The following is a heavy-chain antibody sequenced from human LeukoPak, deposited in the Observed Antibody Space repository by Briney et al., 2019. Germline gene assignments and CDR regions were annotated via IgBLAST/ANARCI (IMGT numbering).Heavy chain of an antibody. CDR3: AKAGSGHYYDY. Sequence: GGSLRLSCAASGFSFNSYDMTWVRRAPGKGLEWVSLITTDTYYADSVRGRFTISRDNSKNTLYLQMNSLRADDTAVYYCAKAGSGHYYDYWGQGTMVTVSS. V-gene: IGHV3-23*01. D-gene: IGHD3-22*01. J-gene: IGHJ4*02. CDR2: ITTDT. CDR1: GFSFNSYD.